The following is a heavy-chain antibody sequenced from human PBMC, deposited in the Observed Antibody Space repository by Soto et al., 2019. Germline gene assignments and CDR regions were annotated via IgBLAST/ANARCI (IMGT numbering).Heavy chain of an antibody. D-gene: IGHD3-22*01. CDR2: FYYGGRI. J-gene: IGHJ4*02. V-gene: IGHV4-39*01. CDR3: ARQQPANYYDSSGYLDY. Sequence: SETLSLTCTVSGGSINSTFYYWGWIRQPPGKGLEWIGSFYYGGRIYYNPSLRSRVTISVDTSKNQVSLKLSSVTAADTAMYYCARQQPANYYDSSGYLDYWGQGTLVTVSS. CDR1: GGSINSTFYY.